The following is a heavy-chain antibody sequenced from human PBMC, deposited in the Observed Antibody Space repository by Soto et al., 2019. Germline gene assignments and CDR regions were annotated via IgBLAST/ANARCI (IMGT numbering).Heavy chain of an antibody. Sequence: QVQLVESGGGVVQPGRSLRLSCAASGFTFSSFALHWVRQAPGKGLECVAVMSYDGNNQYYADSVKGRFTLSRDNSKNTLYLQMNSLRAEDTAVYDCARAYYDFWSASPEDVWGQGTTVTVSS. CDR1: GFTFSSFA. J-gene: IGHJ6*02. V-gene: IGHV3-30-3*01. CDR2: MSYDGNNQ. D-gene: IGHD3-3*01. CDR3: ARAYYDFWSASPEDV.